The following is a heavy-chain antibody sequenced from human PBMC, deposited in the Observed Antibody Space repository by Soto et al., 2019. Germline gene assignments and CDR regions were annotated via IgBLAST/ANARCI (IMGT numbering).Heavy chain of an antibody. CDR2: ISGSSSII. CDR3: ARDREGDGYNFDY. D-gene: IGHD5-12*01. CDR1: GFTFSSYS. Sequence: EVQLVESGGGLVQPGGSLRLSCAASGFTFSSYSMNWVRQAPGKGLEWLSYISGSSSIIHYADSVKGRFTISRDNAKNSLNLQMNSLRAEDKAVYYCARDREGDGYNFDYWGQGTLVTVSS. V-gene: IGHV3-48*01. J-gene: IGHJ4*02.